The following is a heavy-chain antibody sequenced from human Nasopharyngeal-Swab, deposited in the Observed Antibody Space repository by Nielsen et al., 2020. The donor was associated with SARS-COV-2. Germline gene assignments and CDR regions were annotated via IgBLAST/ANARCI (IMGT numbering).Heavy chain of an antibody. J-gene: IGHJ4*02. CDR1: GFTFSSYA. CDR2: ISYDGSNK. D-gene: IGHD3-10*01. Sequence: SLKISCAASGFTFSSYAMHWVRQAPGKGLEWVAVISYDGSNKYYADSVKGRFTISRDNSKNTLYLQMNSLRAEDTAVYYCARDFSPGSTYYFDYWGQGTLVTVSS. V-gene: IGHV3-30-3*01. CDR3: ARDFSPGSTYYFDY.